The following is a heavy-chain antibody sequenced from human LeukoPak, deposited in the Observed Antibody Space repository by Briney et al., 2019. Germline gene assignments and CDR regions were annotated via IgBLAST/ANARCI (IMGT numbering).Heavy chain of an antibody. D-gene: IGHD3-22*01. Sequence: SETLSLTCAVYGGSFSGYYWSWIRQPPGKGLEWIGEINHSGSTNYNPSLKGRVTISVDTSKNQFSLKLSSVTAADTAVYYCARSGITMIVGPSAFDIWGQGTMVTVSS. CDR1: GGSFSGYY. V-gene: IGHV4-34*01. CDR3: ARSGITMIVGPSAFDI. J-gene: IGHJ3*02. CDR2: INHSGST.